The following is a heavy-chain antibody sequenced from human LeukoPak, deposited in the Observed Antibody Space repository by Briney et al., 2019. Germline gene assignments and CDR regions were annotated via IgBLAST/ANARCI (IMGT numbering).Heavy chain of an antibody. J-gene: IGHJ5*02. D-gene: IGHD6-13*01. Sequence: GASVKVSCKASGYTFTGYYMHWVRQAPGQGLEWMGWINPNSGGTNYAQKFQGRVTMTRDTSISTAYMELSRLRSDDTAVYYCARDSSSWINWFDPWGQGTLVTVSS. CDR2: INPNSGGT. CDR3: ARDSSSWINWFDP. V-gene: IGHV1-2*02. CDR1: GYTFTGYY.